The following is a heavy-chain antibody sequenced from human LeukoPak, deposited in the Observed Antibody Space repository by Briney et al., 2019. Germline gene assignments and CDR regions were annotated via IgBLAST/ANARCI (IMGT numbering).Heavy chain of an antibody. CDR1: GFSFTSYW. Sequence: ESLKISCKVSGFSFTSYWIGWVRQMPGKGLEWIGRMYSSGSNYNPSLKSRVTMSIDTSTNQLSLKLSSVTAADTAVYYCARDSGTTGEVKFDPWGQGTLVTVSS. V-gene: IGHV4-4*07. J-gene: IGHJ5*02. D-gene: IGHD3-10*01. CDR3: ARDSGTTGEVKFDP. CDR2: MYSSGS.